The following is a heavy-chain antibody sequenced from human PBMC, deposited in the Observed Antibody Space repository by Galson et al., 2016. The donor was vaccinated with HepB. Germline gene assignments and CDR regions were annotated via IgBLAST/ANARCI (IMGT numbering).Heavy chain of an antibody. CDR1: GFIFKDYA. V-gene: IGHV3-9*01. CDR3: AQDKGSMSVGATNFQD. Sequence: SLRLSCAASGFIFKDYAMHWVRQAPGKGLEWVSSISWNSGSIGYADSVKGRFTISRDNAKNSLYLQMNSLRAEDTAFYYCAQDKGSMSVGATNFQDCGQGALVTVSS. J-gene: IGHJ1*01. D-gene: IGHD1-26*01. CDR2: ISWNSGSI.